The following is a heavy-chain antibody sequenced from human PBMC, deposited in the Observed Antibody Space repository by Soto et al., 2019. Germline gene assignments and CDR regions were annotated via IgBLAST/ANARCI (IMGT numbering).Heavy chain of an antibody. CDR1: GFSFSTYS. CDR2: IGRRSDI. Sequence: PGGSLRLSCEASGFSFSTYSMHWVRQAPGKGREWVSSIGRRSDIYYADSVKGRFTISRDNAKNSVSLQMNSLRDEDTAVYYCAREETAWPLAYGLDVWGQGTTVTVSS. CDR3: AREETAWPLAYGLDV. J-gene: IGHJ6*02. D-gene: IGHD2-21*02. V-gene: IGHV3-21*01.